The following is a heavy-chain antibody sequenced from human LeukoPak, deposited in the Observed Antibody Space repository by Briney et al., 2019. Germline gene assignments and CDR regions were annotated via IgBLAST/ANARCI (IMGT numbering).Heavy chain of an antibody. V-gene: IGHV3-23*01. CDR3: VTSDTGVLPSH. J-gene: IGHJ4*02. CDR1: GFTFSSYA. Sequence: GGSLRLSCAASGFTFSSYAMSWVRQAPGKALEWVSAISGSGGSTYYADSVKGRFTISRDNSKNTLYLQLNSLRAEDTAVYYCVTSDTGVLPSHWGQGTLVTVSS. D-gene: IGHD5-18*01. CDR2: ISGSGGST.